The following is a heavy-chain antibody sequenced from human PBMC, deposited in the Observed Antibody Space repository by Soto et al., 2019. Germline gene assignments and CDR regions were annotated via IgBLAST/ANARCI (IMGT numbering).Heavy chain of an antibody. D-gene: IGHD6-13*01. CDR3: ARGRYSRSWYRARGENWFDP. CDR2: MNPNSGNT. J-gene: IGHJ5*02. V-gene: IGHV1-8*01. Sequence: QVQLVQSGAEVKKPGASVKVSCKASGYTFTSYDINWVRQATGQGLEWMGWMNPNSGNTGYAQKFQGRVTMTRNTAISTAYMGLSGRRSGATAVYYCARGRYSRSWYRARGENWFDPWGKGTLVTVSS. CDR1: GYTFTSYD.